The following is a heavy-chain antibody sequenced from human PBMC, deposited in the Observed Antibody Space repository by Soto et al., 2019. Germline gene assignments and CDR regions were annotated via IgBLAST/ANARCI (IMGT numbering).Heavy chain of an antibody. CDR1: GGTFSSYA. CDR2: SIPIFGTA. V-gene: IGHV1-69*13. Sequence: GASVKVSCKASGGTFSSYAISWVRQAPGQGLEWMGGSIPIFGTANYAQKFQGRVTITADESTSTAYMELSSLRSEDTAVYYCASSGCTNGVCYLGFDYWGQGTLVPSPQ. CDR3: ASSGCTNGVCYLGFDY. J-gene: IGHJ4*02. D-gene: IGHD2-8*01.